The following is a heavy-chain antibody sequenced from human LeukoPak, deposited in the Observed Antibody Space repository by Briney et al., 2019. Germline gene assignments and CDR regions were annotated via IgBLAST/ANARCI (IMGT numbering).Heavy chain of an antibody. Sequence: GGSLRLSCAASGFTFSSYSMNWVGQAPGKGLEWISYVSYSSSTIYYADSVKGRFTISRDNAKNSLYLQMNSLRDEDTAVYYCARDAHIVRGVNPLDYWGQGTLVTVSS. CDR2: VSYSSSTI. CDR1: GFTFSSYS. D-gene: IGHD3-10*01. CDR3: ARDAHIVRGVNPLDY. J-gene: IGHJ4*02. V-gene: IGHV3-48*02.